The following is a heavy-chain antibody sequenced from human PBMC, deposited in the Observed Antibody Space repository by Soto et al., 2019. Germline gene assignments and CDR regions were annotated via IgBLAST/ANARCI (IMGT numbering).Heavy chain of an antibody. V-gene: IGHV1-58*01. Sequence: SVKVSCKASGFTFTSSAVQWVRQARGQRLEWIGWIVVGSGNTNYAQKFQGRVTITADESTSTAYMELSSLRSEDTAVYYCARYYYGSGEFDYWGQGTLVTVSS. J-gene: IGHJ4*02. D-gene: IGHD3-10*01. CDR1: GFTFTSSA. CDR3: ARYYYGSGEFDY. CDR2: IVVGSGNT.